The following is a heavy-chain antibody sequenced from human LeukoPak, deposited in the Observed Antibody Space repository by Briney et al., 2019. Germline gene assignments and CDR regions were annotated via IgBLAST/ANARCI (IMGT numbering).Heavy chain of an antibody. CDR2: IYYSGST. CDR3: ARVDGYSYGIFDY. J-gene: IGHJ4*02. D-gene: IGHD5-18*01. CDR1: GGSVSSGSYY. Sequence: SETLSLTCTVSGGSVSSGSYYWSWIRQPPGKGLEWIGYIYYSGSTNYNPSLKSRVTISVDTSKNQFSLKLSSVTAADTAVYYCARVDGYSYGIFDYWGQGTLVTVSS. V-gene: IGHV4-61*01.